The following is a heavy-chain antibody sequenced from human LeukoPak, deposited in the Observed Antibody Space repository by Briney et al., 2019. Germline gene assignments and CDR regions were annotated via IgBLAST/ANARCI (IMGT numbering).Heavy chain of an antibody. CDR2: IYHSGST. CDR1: GGSISSSNW. D-gene: IGHD3-22*01. Sequence: SGTLSLTCAVSGGSISSSNWWSWVRQPPGKGLEWIGEIYHSGSTNYNPSLKSRVTISVDTSKNQFSLKLSSVTAADTAVYYCARQMIVVVIPTSYYFDYWGQGTLVTVSS. J-gene: IGHJ4*02. V-gene: IGHV4-4*02. CDR3: ARQMIVVVIPTSYYFDY.